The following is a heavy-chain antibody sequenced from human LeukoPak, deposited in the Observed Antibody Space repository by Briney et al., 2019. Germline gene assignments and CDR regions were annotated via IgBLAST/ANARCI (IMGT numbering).Heavy chain of an antibody. CDR2: IIPIFGTA. Sequence: ASVKVSCKASGGTFSSYAISWVPQAPGQGLEWMGRIIPIFGTANYAQKFQGRVTITTDESTSTAYMELSSLRSEDTAVYYCAREPYSSSWYVDYSGQGTLVTVSS. CDR3: AREPYSSSWYVDY. D-gene: IGHD6-13*01. CDR1: GGTFSSYA. V-gene: IGHV1-69*05. J-gene: IGHJ4*02.